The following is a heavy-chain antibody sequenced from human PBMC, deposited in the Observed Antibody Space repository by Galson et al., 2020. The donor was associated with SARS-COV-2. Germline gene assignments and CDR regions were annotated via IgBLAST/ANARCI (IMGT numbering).Heavy chain of an antibody. V-gene: IGHV3-30-3*01. CDR3: ARDGLYAFDI. Sequence: GESLKISCAASGFTFSSYAMHWVRQAPGKGLEWVAVISYDGSNKYYADSVKGRFTISRDNSKNTLYLQMNSLRAEDTAVYYCARDGLYAFDIWGQGTMVTVSS. J-gene: IGHJ3*02. CDR1: GFTFSSYA. CDR2: ISYDGSNK.